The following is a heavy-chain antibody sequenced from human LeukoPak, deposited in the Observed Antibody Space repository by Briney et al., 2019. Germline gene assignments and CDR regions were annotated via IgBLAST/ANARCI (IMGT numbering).Heavy chain of an antibody. D-gene: IGHD3-3*01. J-gene: IGHJ6*03. CDR3: ARVTTIFGVLKYYYYMDV. CDR2: IKEDGSEK. CDR1: GLTFSRNW. Sequence: GGSLRLSCAASGLTFSRNWMSWVRQAPGKGLEWVANIKEDGSEKYYVDSVKGRLTISRDNAKNSLYLQMNSLRAEDTAVYYCARVTTIFGVLKYYYYMDVWGKGTTVTVSS. V-gene: IGHV3-7*01.